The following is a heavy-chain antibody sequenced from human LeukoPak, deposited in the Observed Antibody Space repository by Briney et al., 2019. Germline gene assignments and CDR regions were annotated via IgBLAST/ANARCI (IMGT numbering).Heavy chain of an antibody. Sequence: PGGSLRLSCAASGFTFSSYSMNWVRQAPGKGLEWVSSISSSSSYIYYADSVKGRFTISRDNAKNSLYPQMNSLRAEGTAVYYCARYSYGSYWYFDLWGRGTLVTVSS. CDR2: ISSSSSYI. J-gene: IGHJ2*01. V-gene: IGHV3-21*01. CDR3: ARYSYGSYWYFDL. D-gene: IGHD5-18*01. CDR1: GFTFSSYS.